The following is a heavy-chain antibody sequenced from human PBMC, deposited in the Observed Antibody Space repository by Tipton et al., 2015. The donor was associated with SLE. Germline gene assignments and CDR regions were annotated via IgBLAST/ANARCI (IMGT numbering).Heavy chain of an antibody. V-gene: IGHV4-59*11. J-gene: IGHJ4*02. Sequence: TLSLTCTVSGASISTHYWSWIRQPPGKGLEWIGYISYTGNTNFNPSLKSRVTMSVDMSKNQFSLKLTSVTAADTAVYYCGRGRTDAWELVCYWGQGTLVTVSS. CDR3: GRGRTDAWELVCY. CDR2: ISYTGNT. D-gene: IGHD4-23*01. CDR1: GASISTHY.